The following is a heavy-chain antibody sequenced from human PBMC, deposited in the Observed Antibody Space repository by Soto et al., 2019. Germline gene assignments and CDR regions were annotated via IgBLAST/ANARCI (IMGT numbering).Heavy chain of an antibody. CDR1: GYTFTTYA. CDR2: MNPNSGNT. D-gene: IGHD2-21*02. V-gene: IGHV1-8*01. J-gene: IGHJ4*02. Sequence: QVELVQSGAEVKKPGASVKVSCKASGYTFTTYAIYWVRQATGQGLEWMGWMNPNSGNTGYAQKFQGRVTMPRNTSISTAYMELSSLRSDDTAVYYCARRTTAWSAADYWGQGTLVTVSS. CDR3: ARRTTAWSAADY.